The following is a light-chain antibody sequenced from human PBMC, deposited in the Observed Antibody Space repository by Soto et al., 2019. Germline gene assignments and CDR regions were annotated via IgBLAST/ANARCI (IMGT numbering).Light chain of an antibody. CDR3: ASLTTTNFV. CDR1: SSDVGGYKY. Sequence: QSVLTQPPSASGSPGQSVTISCTGTSSDVGGYKYVSWYQQHPGKAPKLILYEVSKRPSGVPDRFSGSKSGNTASLTVSGLQAEDEADYYCASLTTTNFVFGTG. V-gene: IGLV2-8*01. CDR2: EVS. J-gene: IGLJ1*01.